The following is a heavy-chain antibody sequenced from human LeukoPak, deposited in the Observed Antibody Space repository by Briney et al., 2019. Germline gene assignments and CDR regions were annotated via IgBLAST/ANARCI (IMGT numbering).Heavy chain of an antibody. CDR3: AGRAKTERGHSYGLDY. Sequence: TGGSLRLSCAASGFSFSSYNMNWVRLTPGKGLEWVSSIDTSSRYIYYGDSVKGRFTISRDNAKNSLYLQMNSLRAEDTAVYYCAGRAKTERGHSYGLDYWGQGTLVTVSP. V-gene: IGHV3-21*01. D-gene: IGHD5-18*01. CDR1: GFSFSSYN. CDR2: IDTSSRYI. J-gene: IGHJ4*02.